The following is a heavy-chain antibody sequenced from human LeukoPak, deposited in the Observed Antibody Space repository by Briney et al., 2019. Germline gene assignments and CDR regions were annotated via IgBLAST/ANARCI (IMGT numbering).Heavy chain of an antibody. D-gene: IGHD5-18*01. J-gene: IGHJ4*02. CDR1: GGSISSSSYY. Sequence: SETLSLTCTVSGGSISSSSYYWGWIRQPPGKGLEWIGSIYYSGSTYYNPSLKSRVTISVDTSKNQFSLKLSSVTAADTAVYYYARGGYSYGYAPYSFDYWGQGTLVTVSS. V-gene: IGHV4-39*07. CDR2: IYYSGST. CDR3: ARGGYSYGYAPYSFDY.